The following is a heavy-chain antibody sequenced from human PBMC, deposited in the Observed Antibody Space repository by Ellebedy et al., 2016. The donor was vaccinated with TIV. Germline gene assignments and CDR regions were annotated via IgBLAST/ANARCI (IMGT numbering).Heavy chain of an antibody. D-gene: IGHD5-18*01. CDR3: AKDPTGYTSHTHFDF. J-gene: IGHJ4*02. CDR1: GFTFNDYA. V-gene: IGHV3-9*01. Sequence: SLKISXAASGFTFNDYAMHWVRQAPGKGLEWVSGITWNSASLDYADSVKGRFTISRDNAKNSLDLQMNSLRAEDTAFYYCAKDPTGYTSHTHFDFWGQGTLVTVSS. CDR2: ITWNSASL.